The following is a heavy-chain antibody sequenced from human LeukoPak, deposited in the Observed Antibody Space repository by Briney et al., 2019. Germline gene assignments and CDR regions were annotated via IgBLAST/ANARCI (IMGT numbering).Heavy chain of an antibody. V-gene: IGHV3-53*01. J-gene: IGHJ4*02. CDR2: TYSSGNT. D-gene: IGHD3-16*01. Sequence: GGSLRLSWAASGFTVSSSYMNWVRQAPGKGLEWVSVTYSSGNTYYADSVKGRFTVSRDNSKNTLYLQMNSLRPDDAAVYYCARRINTAWGIDYWGKGTLVTVAS. CDR1: GFTVSSSY. CDR3: ARRINTAWGIDY.